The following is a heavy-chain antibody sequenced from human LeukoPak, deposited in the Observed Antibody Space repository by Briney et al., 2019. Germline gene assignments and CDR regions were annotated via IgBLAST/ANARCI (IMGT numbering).Heavy chain of an antibody. Sequence: GGSLRLSCAASGFTLSNYWMSWVRQAPGKGLKWVAIIKQDGSEKYYVDSVEGRFTISRDNTKNSLYLQVNSLRAEDTALYYCVRGSGWLQEYWGQGTLVTVSS. V-gene: IGHV3-7*01. J-gene: IGHJ4*02. CDR2: IKQDGSEK. D-gene: IGHD5-24*01. CDR3: VRGSGWLQEY. CDR1: GFTLSNYW.